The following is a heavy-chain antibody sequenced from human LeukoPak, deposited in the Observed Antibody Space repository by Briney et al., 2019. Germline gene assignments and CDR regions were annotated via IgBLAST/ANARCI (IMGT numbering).Heavy chain of an antibody. J-gene: IGHJ4*02. Sequence: PSETLSLTCTVSGGSISSGGYSWSWIRQPPGKGLEWIGYFYHSGSTSYNPSLKSRVTISVDRSRNQLSLKLSSVTAADTAVYYCAREITMIVGYQEGYFDYWGQGTLVTVSS. CDR2: FYHSGST. V-gene: IGHV4-30-2*01. D-gene: IGHD3-22*01. CDR3: AREITMIVGYQEGYFDY. CDR1: GGSISSGGYS.